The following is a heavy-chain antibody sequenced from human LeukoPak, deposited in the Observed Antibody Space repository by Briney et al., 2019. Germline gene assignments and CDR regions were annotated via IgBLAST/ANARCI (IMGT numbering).Heavy chain of an antibody. CDR1: GFTFSGSA. CDR2: IGSRADTYAT. CDR3: LVEPTYYVDV. J-gene: IGHJ6*03. V-gene: IGHV3-73*01. Sequence: GGSLRLSCAVSGFTFSGSAMHWVRQASGKGLEWVGRIGSRADTYATTYAASVKGRFTISRDDPKNTAYLQMNNLKTEDPAVYYCLVEPTYYVDVWGKGTAVTVSS.